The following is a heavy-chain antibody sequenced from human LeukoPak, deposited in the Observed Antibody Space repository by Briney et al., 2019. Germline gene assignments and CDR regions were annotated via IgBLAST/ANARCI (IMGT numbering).Heavy chain of an antibody. Sequence: GGSLRLSCAASGFTFDDYAVHWVRQAPGKGLEWVSGISWNSGSIGYADSVKGRFTISRDNAKNSLYLQMNSLRAEDTALYYCAKVLDCSSTSCYSRGAFDIWGQGTMVTVSS. V-gene: IGHV3-9*01. D-gene: IGHD2-2*01. CDR2: ISWNSGSI. CDR3: AKVLDCSSTSCYSRGAFDI. J-gene: IGHJ3*02. CDR1: GFTFDDYA.